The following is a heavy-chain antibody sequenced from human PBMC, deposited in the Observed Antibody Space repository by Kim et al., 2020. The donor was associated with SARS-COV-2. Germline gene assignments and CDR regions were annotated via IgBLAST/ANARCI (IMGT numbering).Heavy chain of an antibody. Sequence: GGSLRLSCATSGFTFSSYWMTWVRQAPGKGLEWVANIKQDGSEKYYVDSVRGRFTISRDNAKKSVYLQMNSLRAEDTAVYYCANRRTVNEYWGQGTLVTVSS. CDR2: IKQDGSEK. CDR1: GFTFSSYW. V-gene: IGHV3-7*03. J-gene: IGHJ4*02. D-gene: IGHD4-17*01. CDR3: ANRRTVNEY.